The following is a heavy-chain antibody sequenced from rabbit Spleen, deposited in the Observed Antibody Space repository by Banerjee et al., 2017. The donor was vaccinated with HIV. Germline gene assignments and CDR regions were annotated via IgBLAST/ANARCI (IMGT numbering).Heavy chain of an antibody. CDR2: IYGGVVGST. V-gene: IGHV1S45*01. CDR1: GFSFSTDYY. D-gene: IGHD8-1*01. Sequence: QQQLEESGGGLVKPGGTLTLTCSASGFSFSTDYYLCWVRQAPGKGLESIACIYGGVVGSTYYATWAKGRFTISKTSSTTVTLQMTSLTVADTATYFCARDTGSSFSSYGMDLWGPGTLVTVS. CDR3: ARDTGSSFSSYGMDL. J-gene: IGHJ6*01.